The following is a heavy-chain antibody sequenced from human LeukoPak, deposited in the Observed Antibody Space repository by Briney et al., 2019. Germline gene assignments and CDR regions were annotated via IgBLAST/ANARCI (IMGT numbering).Heavy chain of an antibody. J-gene: IGHJ6*02. V-gene: IGHV3-74*01. CDR3: TRVQTGRSGLMDV. CDR2: MSSEGSGT. D-gene: IGHD2-8*02. Sequence: GGSLSLSCAASGFSLSGYWMHWVRQVPGKGLVWVSRMSSEGSGTTYADSVKGRFTISRDNAKNKLYLQMHSLRAEDAAVYYCTRVQTGRSGLMDVWGRGTTVTVS. CDR1: GFSLSGYW.